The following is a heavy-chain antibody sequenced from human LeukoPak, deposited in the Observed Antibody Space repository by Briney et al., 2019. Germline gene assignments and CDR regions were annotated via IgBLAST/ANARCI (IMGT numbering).Heavy chain of an antibody. CDR1: GGTFSSYA. Sequence: ASVKVSCKASGGTFSSYAISWVRQAPGQGLEGMGGIIPIFGTANYAQKFQGRVTITADESTSTAYMELSSLRSEDTAVYYCARAGSGSYYGSFGAFDIWGQGTMVTVSS. V-gene: IGHV1-69*13. CDR3: ARAGSGSYYGSFGAFDI. J-gene: IGHJ3*02. CDR2: IIPIFGTA. D-gene: IGHD1-26*01.